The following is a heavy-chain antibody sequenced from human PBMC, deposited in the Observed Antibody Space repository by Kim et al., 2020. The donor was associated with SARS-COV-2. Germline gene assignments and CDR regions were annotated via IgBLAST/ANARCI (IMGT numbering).Heavy chain of an antibody. CDR2: ISWNSGSI. V-gene: IGHV3-9*01. Sequence: GGSLRLSCAASGFTFGDYAMHWVRQAPGKGLEWVPGISWNSGSIGYADSVKGRFTNSRDNAKNSLYMQMNSLRAEDTALYYCAKDWDAMTTVTTFDYWGQGTLVTVSS. D-gene: IGHD4-17*01. CDR3: AKDWDAMTTVTTFDY. J-gene: IGHJ4*02. CDR1: GFTFGDYA.